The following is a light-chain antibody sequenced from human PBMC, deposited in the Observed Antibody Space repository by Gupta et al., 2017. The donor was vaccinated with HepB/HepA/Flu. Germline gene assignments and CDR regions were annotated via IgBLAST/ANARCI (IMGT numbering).Light chain of an antibody. CDR2: WAS. CDR3: SQALETPST. Sequence: VLTQSPLSLPVTPVPPAPLPCRSSPSLLHRNGFHHLESYLQNPVQSAQLLIFWASHRVSGVPDTFSGSGSGTDFTLRIIRVEAEDVGEYYCSQALETPSTFGQGTKVEI. V-gene: IGKV2-28*01. J-gene: IGKJ2*02. CDR1: PSLLHRNGFHH.